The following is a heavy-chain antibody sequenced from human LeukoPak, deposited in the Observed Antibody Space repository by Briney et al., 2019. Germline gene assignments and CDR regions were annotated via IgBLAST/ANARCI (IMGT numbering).Heavy chain of an antibody. Sequence: SETLSLTCTVSGGSISSYYWSWIRQPPGKGLEWIGYIYYSGSTNYNPSLKSRVTISVGTSKNQFSLKLSSVTAADTAVYYCARDYVNYYDSSGYYYKYYYGMDVWGQGTTVTVSS. CDR3: ARDYVNYYDSSGYYYKYYYGMDV. CDR1: GGSISSYY. V-gene: IGHV4-59*01. D-gene: IGHD3-22*01. J-gene: IGHJ6*02. CDR2: IYYSGST.